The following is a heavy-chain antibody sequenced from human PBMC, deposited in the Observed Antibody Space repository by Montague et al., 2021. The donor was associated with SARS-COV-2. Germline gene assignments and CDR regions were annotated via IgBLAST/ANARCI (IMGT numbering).Heavy chain of an antibody. V-gene: IGHV4-39*07. D-gene: IGHD3-10*01. Sequence: SETLSLTCTVSGGAISSSSYYWGWIRQPPGKGLEWIGSIYYRGSTYYKPSLKSRVTISVDTSKNQSSLKLSSVTAADTAVYYCARDLGGIDVWGQGTTVIVSS. CDR1: GGAISSSSYY. J-gene: IGHJ6*02. CDR2: IYYRGST. CDR3: ARDLGGIDV.